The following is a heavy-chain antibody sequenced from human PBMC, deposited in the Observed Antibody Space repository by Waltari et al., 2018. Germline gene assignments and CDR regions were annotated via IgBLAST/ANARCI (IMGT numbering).Heavy chain of an antibody. D-gene: IGHD1-1*01. CDR1: GYNFTDSY. V-gene: IGHV1-69-2*01. CDR2: VDPEDSET. J-gene: IGHJ4*02. Sequence: EVRLAQSGAVAKKPGATLKIYCKDSGYNFTDSYRHRVQPAPGKGLDWIVLVDPEDSETISAEKCLGRVTITAETHTDTAYMDLSSLGSEVASGYCCATGLGTDVWGQGTLVTVSS. CDR3: ATGLGTDV.